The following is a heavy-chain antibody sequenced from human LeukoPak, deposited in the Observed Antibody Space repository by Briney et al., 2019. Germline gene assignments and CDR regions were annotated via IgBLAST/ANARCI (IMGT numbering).Heavy chain of an antibody. D-gene: IGHD5-24*01. CDR2: MWYDGSNT. Sequence: GRSLTLSCATSGFTFTNYGMHWVRRAPGRGLEWVAVMWYDGSNTYYTDSAKGRFTISRDNSKNTLYLQMNSLRVEDTAVYYCTREPVEMATLFSFDYWGQGTLVTVS. CDR3: TREPVEMATLFSFDY. J-gene: IGHJ4*02. V-gene: IGHV3-33*01. CDR1: GFTFTNYG.